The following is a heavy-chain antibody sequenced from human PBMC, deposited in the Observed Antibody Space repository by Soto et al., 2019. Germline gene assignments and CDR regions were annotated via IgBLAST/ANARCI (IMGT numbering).Heavy chain of an antibody. Sequence: SETLSLTCTVSCDSISLYYWTWIRQPAGKGLEWIGRIHPTGSASYNPPLKSRVSVSVDTSKNQFSLRLTSVTAADTAVYFCATDTSGRDAFDIWGQGTMVTVSS. V-gene: IGHV4-4*07. J-gene: IGHJ3*02. CDR2: IHPTGSA. D-gene: IGHD6-19*01. CDR3: ATDTSGRDAFDI. CDR1: CDSISLYY.